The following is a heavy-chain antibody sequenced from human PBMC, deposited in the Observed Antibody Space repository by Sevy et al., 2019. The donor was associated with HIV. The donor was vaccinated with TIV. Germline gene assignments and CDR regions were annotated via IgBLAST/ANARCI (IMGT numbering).Heavy chain of an antibody. CDR1: EFSVSNNY. D-gene: IGHD5-18*01. J-gene: IGHJ4*02. CDR2: IYSGGNT. CDR3: ARVDTAMARDYFDY. Sequence: GGSLRLSCAASEFSVSNNYMSWVRQAPGKGLEWVSVIYSGGNTYYADSVKGRFTISRDTSKNTVYLQMNSLRAEDTAVYYCARVDTAMARDYFDYWGQGTLATVSS. V-gene: IGHV3-53*01.